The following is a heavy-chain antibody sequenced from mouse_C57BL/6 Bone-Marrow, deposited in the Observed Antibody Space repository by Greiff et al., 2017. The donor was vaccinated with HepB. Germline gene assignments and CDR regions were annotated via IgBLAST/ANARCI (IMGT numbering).Heavy chain of an antibody. D-gene: IGHD1-1*01. CDR1: GFTFSDYY. V-gene: IGHV5-12*01. J-gene: IGHJ1*03. CDR3: ARYYYGSSSSYWYFDV. CDR2: ISNGGGST. Sequence: EVQLVESGGGLVQPGGSLKLSCAASGFTFSDYYMYWVRQTPEKRLEWVAYISNGGGSTYYPDTVKGRFTISRDNAKNTLYLQMSRLKSEDTAMYYCARYYYGSSSSYWYFDVWGTGTTVTVSS.